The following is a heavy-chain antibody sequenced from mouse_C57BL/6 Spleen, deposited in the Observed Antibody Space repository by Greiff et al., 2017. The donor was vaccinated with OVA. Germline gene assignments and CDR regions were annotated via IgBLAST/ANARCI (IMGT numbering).Heavy chain of an antibody. J-gene: IGHJ4*01. CDR2: FHPYNDDT. V-gene: IGHV1-47*01. CDR1: GYTFTTYP. Sequence: QVQLQQSGAELVKPGASVKMSCKASGYTFTTYPIEWMKQNHGKSLEWIGNFHPYNDDTKYNEKFKGKATLTVEKSSSTVYLELSCLTSDDSAVYFCAKVYYDYDGGSAMGYWGQRTSVTVSS. CDR3: AKVYYDYDGGSAMGY. D-gene: IGHD2-4*01.